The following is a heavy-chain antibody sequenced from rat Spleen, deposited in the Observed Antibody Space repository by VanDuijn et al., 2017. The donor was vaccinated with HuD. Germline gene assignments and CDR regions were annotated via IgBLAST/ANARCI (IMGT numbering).Heavy chain of an antibody. Sequence: EVQLVESGGGLVQPGRSMKLSCAASGLSFSNYDMAWVRQAPTKGLEWVASISYDGTATYYRDSVKGRFTLSRDNAKSTLYLQMNSLRSEDTATYYCARGVYGYNPYWYFDFWGPGTMVTVSS. CDR1: GLSFSNYD. CDR2: ISYDGTAT. D-gene: IGHD1-9*01. J-gene: IGHJ1*01. CDR3: ARGVYGYNPYWYFDF. V-gene: IGHV5-22*01.